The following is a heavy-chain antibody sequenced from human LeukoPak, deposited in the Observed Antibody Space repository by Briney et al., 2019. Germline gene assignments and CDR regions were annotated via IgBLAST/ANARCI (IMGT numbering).Heavy chain of an antibody. J-gene: IGHJ4*02. Sequence: SETLSLTCTVSGGSISSYYWSWIRRPPGKGLEWIGYNYNNGNTNYNPSLKSRVTISVDTSKNQFSLKLSSVTADDTAVYYCARGRITIFGVVTPHFDYWGQGTLVTVSS. V-gene: IGHV4-59*01. CDR1: GGSISSYY. D-gene: IGHD3-3*01. CDR2: NYNNGNT. CDR3: ARGRITIFGVVTPHFDY.